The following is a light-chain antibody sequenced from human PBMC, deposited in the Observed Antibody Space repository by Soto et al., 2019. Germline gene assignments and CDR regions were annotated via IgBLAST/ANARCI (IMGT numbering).Light chain of an antibody. Sequence: QSALTQPASVSRSPGQSITISCTGTSSDVGSYNLVSWYQQHPGKAPKLIIYEGSKRPSGVSNRFSGSKSGNTASLTISGLQAEDEADYYCCSYAGSSWVFGGGTKLTVL. V-gene: IGLV2-23*01. CDR1: SSDVGSYNL. CDR2: EGS. CDR3: CSYAGSSWV. J-gene: IGLJ3*02.